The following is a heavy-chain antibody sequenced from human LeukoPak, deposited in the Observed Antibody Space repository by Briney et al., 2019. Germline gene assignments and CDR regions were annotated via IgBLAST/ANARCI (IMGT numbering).Heavy chain of an antibody. J-gene: IGHJ4*02. Sequence: GGSLRLSCAASGFTFSSYAMSWVRQAPGKGLEWVSAISGSGGSTYFADSVKGRFTIFRDNSKNTLYLQMNSLRAEDTAVYYCAKGTYYDFWNGYYPVGYFDYWGQGTLVTVSS. CDR1: GFTFSSYA. CDR3: AKGTYYDFWNGYYPVGYFDY. CDR2: ISGSGGST. V-gene: IGHV3-23*01. D-gene: IGHD3-3*01.